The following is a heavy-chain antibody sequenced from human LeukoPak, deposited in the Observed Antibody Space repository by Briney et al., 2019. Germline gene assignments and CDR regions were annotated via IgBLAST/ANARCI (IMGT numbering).Heavy chain of an antibody. D-gene: IGHD3-10*01. CDR3: ARGFYGSGSPNWFDP. Sequence: PSETLSLTCAVYGGSFSGYYWSWIRQPPGKGLEWIGEINHSGSTNYNPSLKSRVTISVDTSKNQFSLKLSSVTAADTAVYYCARGFYGSGSPNWFDPWGQGTLVTVSS. CDR1: GGSFSGYY. V-gene: IGHV4-34*01. J-gene: IGHJ5*02. CDR2: INHSGST.